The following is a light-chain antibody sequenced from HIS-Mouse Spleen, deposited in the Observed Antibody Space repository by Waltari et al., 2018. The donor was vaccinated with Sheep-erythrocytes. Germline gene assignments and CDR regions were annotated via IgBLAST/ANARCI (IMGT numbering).Light chain of an antibody. Sequence: QSALTQPASVSGSPGQSITISCTGTSSDVGSYNLVSWYQQHPGKAPKLMIYEGSKRAAGVSKRFSGSKSCNTASLTISGLQAEDEADYYGCSYAGSSTPWVFGGGTKLTVL. V-gene: IGLV2-23*01. J-gene: IGLJ3*02. CDR3: CSYAGSSTPWV. CDR2: EGS. CDR1: SSDVGSYNL.